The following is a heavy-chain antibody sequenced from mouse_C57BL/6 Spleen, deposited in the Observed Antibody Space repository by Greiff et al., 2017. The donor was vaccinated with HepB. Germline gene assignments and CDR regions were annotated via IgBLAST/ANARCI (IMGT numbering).Heavy chain of an antibody. J-gene: IGHJ3*01. D-gene: IGHD1-1*01. V-gene: IGHV1-26*01. CDR2: INPNNGGT. CDR1: GYTFTDYY. CDR3: ARTHYYGTPFAY. Sequence: EVQLQQSGPELVKPGASVKISCKASGYTFTDYYMNWVKQSHGKSLEWIGDINPNNGGTSYNQKFKGKATLTVDKSSSTAYMELRSLTSEDSAVYYCARTHYYGTPFAYWGQGTLVTVSA.